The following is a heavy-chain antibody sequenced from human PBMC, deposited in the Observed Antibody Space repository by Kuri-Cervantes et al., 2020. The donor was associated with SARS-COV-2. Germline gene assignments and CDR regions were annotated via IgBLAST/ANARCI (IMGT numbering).Heavy chain of an antibody. CDR1: GGSISSYY. CDR3: ARTMVRLYFDY. J-gene: IGHJ4*02. CDR2: IYYSGST. Sequence: SETLSLTCTVSGGSISSYYWSWIRQPPGKGLEWIGYIYYSGSTNYNPSLKSRVTISVDTSKNQFSLKLSSVTAADMAVYCCARTMVRLYFDYWGQGTLVTVSS. V-gene: IGHV4-59*08. D-gene: IGHD3-10*01.